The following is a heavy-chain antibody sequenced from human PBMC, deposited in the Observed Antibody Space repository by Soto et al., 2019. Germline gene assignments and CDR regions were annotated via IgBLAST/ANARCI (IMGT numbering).Heavy chain of an antibody. CDR2: TYYRSKWYN. J-gene: IGHJ4*02. D-gene: IGHD6-19*01. V-gene: IGHV6-1*01. CDR1: GDSVSSNSAA. Sequence: SQTLSLTCAISGDSVSSNSAAWNWIRQSPSRGLEWLGRTYYRSKWYNDYAVSVKSRITINPDTSKNQFSLQLNSVTPEDTAVYYCAWTLNVPTADSGWYLDYWGQGTLVTVPQ. CDR3: AWTLNVPTADSGWYLDY.